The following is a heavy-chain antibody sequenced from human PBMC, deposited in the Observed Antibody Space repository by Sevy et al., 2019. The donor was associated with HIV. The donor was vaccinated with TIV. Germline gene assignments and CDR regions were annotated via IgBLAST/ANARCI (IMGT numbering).Heavy chain of an antibody. CDR2: ISSSSIYI. D-gene: IGHD3-22*01. Sequence: GGSLRLSCAASGFTFSIYTMNWVRQAPGKGLEWVSSISSSSIYIYYADSVRGRLTISRDNAKNALSLQMTSLRAEDTAVYYCASGSLDSTGYPFDYWGQGTLVTVSS. CDR3: ASGSLDSTGYPFDY. J-gene: IGHJ4*02. V-gene: IGHV3-21*01. CDR1: GFTFSIYT.